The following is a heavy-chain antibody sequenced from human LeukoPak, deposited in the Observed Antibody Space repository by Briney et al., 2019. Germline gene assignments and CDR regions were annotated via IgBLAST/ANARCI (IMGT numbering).Heavy chain of an antibody. V-gene: IGHV4-59*01. CDR1: GGSISSYY. CDR3: ARDSGSYVVDAFDI. Sequence: SQTLSLTCTVSGGSISSYYWSWIRQPPGKGLEWIGYIYYSGSTNYNPSLKSRVTISVDTSKNQFSLKLSSVTAADTAVYYCARDSGSYVVDAFDIWGQGTMVTVSS. J-gene: IGHJ3*02. CDR2: IYYSGST. D-gene: IGHD1-26*01.